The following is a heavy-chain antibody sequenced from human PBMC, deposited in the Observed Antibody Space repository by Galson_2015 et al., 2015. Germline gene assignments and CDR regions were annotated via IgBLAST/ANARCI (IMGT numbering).Heavy chain of an antibody. CDR2: IDPSDSYT. D-gene: IGHD5-12*01. Sequence: QSGAEVKKPGESLRISCKGSGYSFTSYWISWVRQMPGKGLEWMGRIDPSDSYTNYSPSFQGHVTISADKSISTAYLQWSSLKASDTAMYYCARHGSGYGSYYYYYMDVWGKGTTVTVSS. CDR3: ARHGSGYGSYYYYYMDV. CDR1: GYSFTSYW. J-gene: IGHJ6*03. V-gene: IGHV5-10-1*01.